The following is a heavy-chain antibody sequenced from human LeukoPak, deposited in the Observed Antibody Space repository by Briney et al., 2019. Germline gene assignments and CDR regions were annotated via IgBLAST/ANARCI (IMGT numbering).Heavy chain of an antibody. V-gene: IGHV5-51*01. CDR2: IHPGDSDT. CDR3: ARRSGSYFDY. CDR1: GYSFTNFW. J-gene: IGHJ4*02. Sequence: PGETLKIPCKGSGYSFTNFWIGWVRQMPGKGLEWMGIIHPGDSDTRYSPSFQGQVTISADKSISTAYLQWNSLKASDTAMYYCARRSGSYFDYWGQGTLVTVSS. D-gene: IGHD1-26*01.